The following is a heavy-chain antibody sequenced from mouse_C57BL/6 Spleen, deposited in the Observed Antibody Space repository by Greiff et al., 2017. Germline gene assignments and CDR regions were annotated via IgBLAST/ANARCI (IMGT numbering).Heavy chain of an antibody. V-gene: IGHV1-26*01. CDR3: ARAINWAWFAY. D-gene: IGHD4-1*01. Sequence: VQLQQSGPELVKPGASVKISCKASGYTFTDYYMNWVKQSHGKSLEWIGDINPNNGGTSYNQKFKGKATLTVDKSSSTAYMELRSLTSEDSAVYYCARAINWAWFAYWGQGTLVTVSA. CDR1: GYTFTDYY. J-gene: IGHJ3*01. CDR2: INPNNGGT.